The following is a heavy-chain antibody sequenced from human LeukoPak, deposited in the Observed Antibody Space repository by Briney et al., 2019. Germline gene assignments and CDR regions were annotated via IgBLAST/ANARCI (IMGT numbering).Heavy chain of an antibody. CDR2: FDPEDGET. Sequence: ASVKVSCKVSGNTLTELSMHWVRQAPGKGLEWMGGFDPEDGETIYAQKFQGRVTMTEDTSTDTAYMELSSLRSEDTAVYYCATGANWNQRSSYYYYYMDVWGKGTTVTVSS. V-gene: IGHV1-24*01. J-gene: IGHJ6*03. CDR1: GNTLTELS. CDR3: ATGANWNQRSSYYYYYMDV. D-gene: IGHD1-1*01.